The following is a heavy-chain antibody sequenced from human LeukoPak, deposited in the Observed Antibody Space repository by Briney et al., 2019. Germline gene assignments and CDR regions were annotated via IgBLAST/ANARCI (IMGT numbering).Heavy chain of an antibody. Sequence: ASVKVSCKVSGYTLTELSMHWVRQAPGKGLEWMRGFDPEDGETIYAQKFQGRVTMTEDTSTDTAYMELSSLRSEDTAVYYCATLEHYDILTGYYMAFFFWGQGTLVTVSS. CDR3: ATLEHYDILTGYYMAFFF. CDR2: FDPEDGET. CDR1: GYTLTELS. V-gene: IGHV1-24*01. D-gene: IGHD3-9*01. J-gene: IGHJ4*02.